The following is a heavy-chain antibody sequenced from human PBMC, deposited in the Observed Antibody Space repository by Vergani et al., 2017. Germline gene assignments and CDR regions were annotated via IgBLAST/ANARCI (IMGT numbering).Heavy chain of an antibody. Sequence: QVQLQESGPGLVKPSQTLSLTCTVSGASINNDFYYWHWIRQPAGKGLEWIGRIYVSGITDYNSSLQSRVSMSVDTSKNQFSLTLTSVTAADTAVYYCAKVCGSTSCPYGGGAFDVWGHGTMVTVSS. V-gene: IGHV4-61*02. CDR2: IYVSGIT. D-gene: IGHD2-2*01. J-gene: IGHJ3*01. CDR1: GASINNDFYY. CDR3: AKVCGSTSCPYGGGAFDV.